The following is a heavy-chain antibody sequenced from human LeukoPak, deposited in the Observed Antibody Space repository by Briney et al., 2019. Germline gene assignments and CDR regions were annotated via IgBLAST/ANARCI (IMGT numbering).Heavy chain of an antibody. D-gene: IGHD3-3*01. CDR2: IIGDGSST. V-gene: IGHV3-74*01. J-gene: IGHJ5*02. Sequence: PGGSLRLSCAASGFTFSSYWMFWVRQAPGKGLLWVSRIIGDGSSTSYAESVKGRFTISRDNAKNTLYLQMNSLRGEDTAVYYCARGGSGNYYTTWGQGTLVTVSS. CDR1: GFTFSSYW. CDR3: ARGGSGNYYTT.